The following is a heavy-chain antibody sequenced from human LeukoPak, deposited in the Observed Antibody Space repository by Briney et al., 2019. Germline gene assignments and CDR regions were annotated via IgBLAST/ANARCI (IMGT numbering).Heavy chain of an antibody. CDR1: IGSISSSKW. CDR2: IYLYGTT. Sequence: SETLSLTCSVSIGSISSSKWWSWVRQSPVKGLEWIGEIYLYGTTNYNPSFTNRVTMSVDRSRNQFSLKLTSVTAPDTAVYYCARQKWEQQGRDYYFNGLDVWGPGTTVTVSS. CDR3: ARQKWEQQGRDYYFNGLDV. D-gene: IGHD1/OR15-1a*01. V-gene: IGHV4-4*02. J-gene: IGHJ6*02.